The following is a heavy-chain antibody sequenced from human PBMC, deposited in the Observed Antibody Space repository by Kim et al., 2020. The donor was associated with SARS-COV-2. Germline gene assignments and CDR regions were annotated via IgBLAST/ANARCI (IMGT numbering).Heavy chain of an antibody. CDR3: AREGGGNYAPGVLY. V-gene: IGHV4-31*03. D-gene: IGHD1-26*01. CDR1: GGSISSGGYY. CDR2: IYYSGNT. J-gene: IGHJ4*02. Sequence: SETLSLTCTVSGGSISSGGYYWSWIRQHPGKGLEWIGYIYYSGNTYYNPSLQSRVTISVDTSKNQFSLKLTSVTAADSAVYYCAREGGGNYAPGVLYWGQGTLVTVSS.